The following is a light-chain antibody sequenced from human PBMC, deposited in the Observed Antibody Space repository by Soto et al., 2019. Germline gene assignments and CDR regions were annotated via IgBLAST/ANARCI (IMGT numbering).Light chain of an antibody. CDR1: QSVSSSY. J-gene: IGKJ4*01. V-gene: IGKV3-20*01. CDR2: GAS. Sequence: MVWTQSPGTLSFSPGERASRSCRSSQSVSSSYLAWYQQKPGQAPRLLLYGASSRATGIPDRFSGSGSGTDFTLTISRLEPEDFAVYYCQQYGSSPQLTFGGGTKVDIK. CDR3: QQYGSSPQLT.